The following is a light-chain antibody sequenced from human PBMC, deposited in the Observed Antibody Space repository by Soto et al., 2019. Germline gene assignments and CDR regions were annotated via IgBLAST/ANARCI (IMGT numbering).Light chain of an antibody. CDR3: CSYAGSFTHV. CDR1: SSDVGSGSHNL. J-gene: IGLJ1*01. CDR2: EGS. V-gene: IGLV2-23*01. Sequence: QSALTQPASVSVSPGQSITISCTGTSSDVGSGSHNLVSWYQQRPGKVPKLMIYEGSKRPSGVSNRFSGSKSGYTASLTISGLQAEDEADYFCCSYAGSFTHVFGTWTKVTVL.